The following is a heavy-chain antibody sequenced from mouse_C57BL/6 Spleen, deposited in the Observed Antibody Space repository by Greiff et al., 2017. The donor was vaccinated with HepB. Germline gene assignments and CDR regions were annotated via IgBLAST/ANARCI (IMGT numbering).Heavy chain of an antibody. CDR3: ARGPLFDY. J-gene: IGHJ2*01. CDR1: GFTFSDYG. Sequence: EVHLVESGGGLVKPGGSLKLSCAASGFTFSDYGMHWVRQAPEKGLEWVAYISSGSSTIYYADTVKCRFTISRDNAKNTLFLQLTSLRSEDTAMYYCARGPLFDYWGQGTTLTVSS. CDR2: ISSGSSTI. V-gene: IGHV5-17*01.